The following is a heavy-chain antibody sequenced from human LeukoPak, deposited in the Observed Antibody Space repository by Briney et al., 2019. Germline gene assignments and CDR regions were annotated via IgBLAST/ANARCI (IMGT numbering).Heavy chain of an antibody. CDR1: GFTFSDYY. J-gene: IGHJ6*03. CDR2: SRNKAQSYTT. V-gene: IGHV3-72*01. CDR3: IRGCGSSSCDDNYYYYMDV. D-gene: IGHD2-2*01. Sequence: GGSLRLSCAVSGFTFSDYYIDWVRQAPGKGLEWVGRSRNKAQSYTTEYAASVKGRFTISREDSGNSLYLQMNSLKIEDTAMYYCIRGCGSSSCDDNYYYYMDVWGKGTTVTVSS.